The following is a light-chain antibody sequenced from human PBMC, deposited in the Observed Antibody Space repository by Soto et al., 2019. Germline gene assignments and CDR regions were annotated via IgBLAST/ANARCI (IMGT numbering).Light chain of an antibody. V-gene: IGLV2-23*02. CDR3: CSYAGNSEV. CDR1: SGDVGGYNL. CDR2: DVT. Sequence: QSALTQPASVSGSPGQSITIPCTGTSGDVGGYNLVSWYQQHPGKAPKLMIYDVTERPSVVSNRFSGSKSGNTASLTISGLQPDDEADYYCCSYAGNSEVFGTGTKLTVL. J-gene: IGLJ1*01.